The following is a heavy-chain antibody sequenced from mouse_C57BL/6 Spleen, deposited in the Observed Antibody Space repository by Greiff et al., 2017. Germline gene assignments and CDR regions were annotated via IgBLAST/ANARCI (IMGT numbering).Heavy chain of an antibody. CDR2: ISSGSSTI. Sequence: EVQLVESGGGLVKPGGSLKLSCAASGFTFSDYGMHWVRQAPEKGLEWVAYISSGSSTIYYADTVKGRFTISRDNAKNTLFLQMTSLRSEDTAMYYCAREGGTVVDAMDDWGQGTSVTVSS. CDR1: GFTFSDYG. CDR3: AREGGTVVDAMDD. J-gene: IGHJ4*01. V-gene: IGHV5-17*01. D-gene: IGHD1-1*01.